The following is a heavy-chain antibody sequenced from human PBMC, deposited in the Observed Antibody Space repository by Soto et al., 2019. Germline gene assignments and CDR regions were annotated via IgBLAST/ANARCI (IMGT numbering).Heavy chain of an antibody. CDR3: ARDLRKMSYYYGLDV. CDR2: ISASGST. V-gene: IGHV4-30-4*01. Sequence: SETLSLTCTVSGGSISGGDYYWSWIRQPPGKGLEWLGYISASGSTYYNPSLKSRVTISVDTSKNQFSLKLSSVTAAETAVYYCARDLRKMSYYYGLDVWGRGTTVTVSS. CDR1: GGSISGGDYY. J-gene: IGHJ6*02.